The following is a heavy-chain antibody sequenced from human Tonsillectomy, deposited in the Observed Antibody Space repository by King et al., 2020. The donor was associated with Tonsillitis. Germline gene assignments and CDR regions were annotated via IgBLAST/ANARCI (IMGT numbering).Heavy chain of an antibody. V-gene: IGHV3-66*01. Sequence: QLVQSGGGLVQPGGSLRLSCAASGFTVSSNYMSWVRQAPGKGLEWVSVIYSGGTTYYADSVTGRFTISRDNSKNTLYLQMNSLRAEDTAVYYWARADQYYDILTGYYRAAAFDIWGQGTMVTVSS. J-gene: IGHJ3*02. CDR1: GFTVSSNY. CDR3: ARADQYYDILTGYYRAAAFDI. D-gene: IGHD3-9*01. CDR2: IYSGGTT.